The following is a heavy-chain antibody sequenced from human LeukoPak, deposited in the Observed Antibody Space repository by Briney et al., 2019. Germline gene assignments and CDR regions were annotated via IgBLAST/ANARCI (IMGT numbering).Heavy chain of an antibody. CDR3: ARHGNGRGWYYFDY. CDR1: GGSISSYY. J-gene: IGHJ4*02. D-gene: IGHD2-8*01. V-gene: IGHV4-59*08. CDR2: IYYSGST. Sequence: SETLSLTCTVSGGSISSYYWSWIRQPPGKGLEWIGYIYYSGSTNYSPSLKSRVTISVDTSKNQFSLKLSSVTAADTAVYYCARHGNGRGWYYFDYWGQGTLVTVSS.